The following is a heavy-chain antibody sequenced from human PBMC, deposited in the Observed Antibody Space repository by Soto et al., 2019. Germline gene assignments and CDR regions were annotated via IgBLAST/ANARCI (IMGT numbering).Heavy chain of an antibody. CDR3: VAGSPFEY. V-gene: IGHV3-15*02. D-gene: IGHD1-26*01. CDR2: VKWKSDGETT. J-gene: IGHJ4*01. CDR1: GFIFGDAL. Sequence: DVQLEESGGAWVRPGGSLRLSCAGSGFIFGDALLSWVRQAPGKGLEWVGSVKWKSDGETTDYAAPVRGRFTISRDDSKPTVYLQMNSLKIEDTGIYYCVAGSPFEYWGHGTLVTVAS.